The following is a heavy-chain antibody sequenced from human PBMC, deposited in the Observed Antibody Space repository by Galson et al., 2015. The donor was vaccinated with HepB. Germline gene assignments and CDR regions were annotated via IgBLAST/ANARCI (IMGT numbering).Heavy chain of an antibody. CDR3: ATKDYGDWDY. Sequence: SVKVSCKASGYTFTVYYIHWVRQAPGQGLEWMGRINPNNGDTDYAQKFQGRVTLTRDTSISTAYMDLSRLRSDGTAVYYCATKDYGDWDYWGQGTLVTVSS. CDR1: GYTFTVYY. CDR2: INPNNGDT. V-gene: IGHV1-2*06. D-gene: IGHD4-17*01. J-gene: IGHJ4*02.